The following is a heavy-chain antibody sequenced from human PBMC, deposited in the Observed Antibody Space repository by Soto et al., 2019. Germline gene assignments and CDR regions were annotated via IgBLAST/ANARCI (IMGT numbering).Heavy chain of an antibody. Sequence: KPGGSLRLSCAASGFTFSSYSMNRVRQAPGKGLEWVSSISSSSYIYYADSVKGRFTISRDNAKNSLYLQMNSLRAEDTAVYYCARDLLYYYGSGSLYSVWGQGTTVTVSS. CDR1: GFTFSSYS. CDR2: ISSSSYI. CDR3: ARDLLYYYGSGSLYSV. V-gene: IGHV3-21*01. J-gene: IGHJ6*02. D-gene: IGHD3-10*01.